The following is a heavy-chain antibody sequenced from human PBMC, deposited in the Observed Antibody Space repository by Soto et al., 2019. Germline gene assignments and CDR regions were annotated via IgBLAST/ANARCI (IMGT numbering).Heavy chain of an antibody. D-gene: IGHD3-22*01. J-gene: IGHJ5*02. V-gene: IGHV4-39*01. CDR3: ARHQGPPRPYYYDSSGFWLDP. Sequence: SETMSITCTVSGGSISSSSYYWGWISPPPGKGLEWIGSIYYSGSTYYNPSLKSRVTISVDTSKNQFSLKLSSVTAADTAVYYCARHQGPPRPYYYDSSGFWLDPWGQGTLVIVSS. CDR2: IYYSGST. CDR1: GGSISSSSYY.